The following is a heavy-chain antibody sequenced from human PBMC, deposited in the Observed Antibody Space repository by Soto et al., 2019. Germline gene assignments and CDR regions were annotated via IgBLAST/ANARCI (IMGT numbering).Heavy chain of an antibody. Sequence: PGGSLRLSCAASGFTFTSNGMSWVRQAPGKGLEWVSSISASGGYTYYADSVKGRFTISRDNSKNTLYLQMNSLRAEDTAVYYCAREDPSSFGYAWGQVTLVTVS. V-gene: IGHV3-23*01. D-gene: IGHD5-18*01. CDR3: AREDPSSFGYA. CDR2: ISASGGYT. CDR1: GFTFTSNG. J-gene: IGHJ5*02.